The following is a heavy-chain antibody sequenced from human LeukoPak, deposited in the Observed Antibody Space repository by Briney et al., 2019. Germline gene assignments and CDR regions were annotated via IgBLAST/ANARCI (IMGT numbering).Heavy chain of an antibody. D-gene: IGHD3-3*02. V-gene: IGHV3-7*01. J-gene: IGHJ6*03. CDR1: GFTFSSYW. CDR3: ARAPLANYYYYYMDA. CDR2: IKQDGSEK. Sequence: GGSLRLSCAASGFTFSSYWRSWVRQAPGKGLEWVANIKQDGSEKYYVDSVKGRFTISRDNAKNSLYLQMNSLRAEDTAVYYCARAPLANYYYYYMDAWGKGTTVTVSS.